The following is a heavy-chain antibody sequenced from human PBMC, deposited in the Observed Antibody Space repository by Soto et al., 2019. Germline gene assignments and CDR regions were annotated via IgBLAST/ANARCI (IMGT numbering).Heavy chain of an antibody. CDR3: AKSLLFVDHAYMDV. CDR1: GGSFTSYT. CDR2: IIPIKGRA. J-gene: IGHJ6*03. V-gene: IGHV1-69*02. D-gene: IGHD2-21*01. Sequence: QVQLVQSGAEVKKPGSSVKVSCEASGGSFTSYTFTWVRQAPGQGLEWMGRIIPIKGRADYALKLQDRVTITADRSTTTVYMELRGLRPEDTAIYYCAKSLLFVDHAYMDVWGKGTTVTVSS.